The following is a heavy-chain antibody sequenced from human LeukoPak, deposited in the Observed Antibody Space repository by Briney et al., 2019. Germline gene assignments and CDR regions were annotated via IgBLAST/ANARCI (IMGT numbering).Heavy chain of an antibody. D-gene: IGHD3-16*01. J-gene: IGHJ4*02. V-gene: IGHV3-21*01. CDR1: GFTFSSYS. Sequence: GGSLRLSCAASGFTFSSYSMNWVRQAPGKGLEWVSSISSSSSYIYYADSVKGRFTISRDNAKNSLYLQMNSLRAEDTAVYCCARGSEVHDYLLVFWGQGALVTVSS. CDR3: ARGSEVHDYLLVF. CDR2: ISSSSSYI.